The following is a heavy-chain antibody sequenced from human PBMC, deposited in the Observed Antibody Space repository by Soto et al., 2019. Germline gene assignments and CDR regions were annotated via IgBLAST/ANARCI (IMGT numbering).Heavy chain of an antibody. V-gene: IGHV3-30*18. CDR3: AKDPKGYCGGDCYFDY. Sequence: QVQLVESGGGVVQPGRSLRLSCAASGFTFTSYGVHWVRKAPGKGLELVAVISYDGSNKYYADSVKGRFTISRDNSKNTLSMQMNSLRAEDTAVYYCAKDPKGYCGGDCYFDYWGQGTLVTVSS. CDR2: ISYDGSNK. CDR1: GFTFTSYG. J-gene: IGHJ4*02. D-gene: IGHD2-21*02.